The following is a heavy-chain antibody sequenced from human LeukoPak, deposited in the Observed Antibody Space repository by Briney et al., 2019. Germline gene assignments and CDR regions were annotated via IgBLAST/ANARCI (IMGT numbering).Heavy chain of an antibody. V-gene: IGHV4-59*08. CDR3: ARHPVERWLVYDHYYYYGMDV. J-gene: IGHJ6*02. D-gene: IGHD6-19*01. CDR1: GGSISSYY. Sequence: TSETLSLTCTVSGGSISSYYWSWIRQPPGKGLEWIGYIYYSGSTNYNPSLKSRVTISVDTSKNQFSLKLSSVTAADTAVYYCARHPVERWLVYDHYYYYGMDVWGQGTTVTVSS. CDR2: IYYSGST.